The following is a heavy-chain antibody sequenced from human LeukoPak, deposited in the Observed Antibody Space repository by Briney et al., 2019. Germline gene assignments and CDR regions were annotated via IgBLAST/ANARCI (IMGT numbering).Heavy chain of an antibody. V-gene: IGHV3-74*01. CDR3: AREKIYYYYDMDV. CDR1: GFTFSSYW. J-gene: IGHJ6*02. Sequence: QPGESLRLSCAASGFTFSSYWMHWVRQAPGKGLVWVSRINSDGSDTSYVDSVKGRFTISRDNAKNTLYLQMNSLRAEDTAVYYCAREKIYYYYDMDVWGQGTTVTVSS. CDR2: INSDGSDT.